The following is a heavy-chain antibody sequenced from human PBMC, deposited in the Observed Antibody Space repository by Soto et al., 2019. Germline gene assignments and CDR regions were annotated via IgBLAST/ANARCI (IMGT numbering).Heavy chain of an antibody. CDR2: ISTDGGST. Sequence: GGARRLSCAASGFTINSDVMHWVRQAPGKGLEYVSGISTDGGSTHYEDSVKGRFTISRDNSKNTVYLQMGSLRAEDMAVYYCVRSRDCYNLFDYWWQGT. J-gene: IGHJ4*02. CDR3: VRSRDCYNLFDY. D-gene: IGHD2-21*01. V-gene: IGHV3-64*02. CDR1: GFTINSDV.